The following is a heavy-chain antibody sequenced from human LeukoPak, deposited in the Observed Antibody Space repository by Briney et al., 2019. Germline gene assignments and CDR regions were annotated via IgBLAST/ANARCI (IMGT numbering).Heavy chain of an antibody. CDR2: IKSNTDGGTT. CDR3: TTGYYADYFQH. V-gene: IGHV3-15*01. J-gene: IGHJ1*01. Sequence: SWIRQPAGKGLEWVGRIKSNTDGGTTDYAAPVKGRFTISRDDSENTLYLQMNSLRTEDTAVYYCTTGYYADYFQHWGQGTLVTVSS. D-gene: IGHD1-26*01.